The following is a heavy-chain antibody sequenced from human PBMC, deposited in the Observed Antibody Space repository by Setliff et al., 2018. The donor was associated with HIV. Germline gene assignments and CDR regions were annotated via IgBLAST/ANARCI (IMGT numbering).Heavy chain of an antibody. D-gene: IGHD2-15*01. Sequence: SETLSLTCAVSGYSITSAYYWGWIRQPPGKGLEWIGSLYHSGSASYNPSLKSRVTISLDTSKNQFSLKLNSVTAAVTAVYYCFFLPSTLVQFSWGQGTLVTVS. CDR1: GYSITSAYY. CDR2: LYHSGSA. J-gene: IGHJ5*02. CDR3: FFLPSTLVQFS. V-gene: IGHV4-38-2*01.